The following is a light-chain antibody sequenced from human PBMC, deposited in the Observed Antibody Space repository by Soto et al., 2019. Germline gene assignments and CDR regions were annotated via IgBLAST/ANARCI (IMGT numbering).Light chain of an antibody. Sequence: QSVLTQPPSVSAAPGQTVTVSCSGSSSNIGSMYVSWYQQLPGTAPKLLICDNDKRPSGIPDRFSGSKSGTAATLGITGLQTGDEADYYCGAWDTSLNAYVFGTGTKVTVL. CDR3: GAWDTSLNAYV. CDR2: DND. CDR1: SSNIGSMY. J-gene: IGLJ1*01. V-gene: IGLV1-51*01.